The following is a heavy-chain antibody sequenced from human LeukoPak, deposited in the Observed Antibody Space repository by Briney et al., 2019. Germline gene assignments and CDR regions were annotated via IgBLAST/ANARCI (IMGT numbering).Heavy chain of an antibody. Sequence: GESLKTSWKASGYSLYSFWIDWVRQMPGKGLEWMGIIYPGDSVTRYSPSFQGQVTISADKSITTAYLQWSSLKASDTAIYYCARHGYYDFGSWQNWFDPWGQGILVTVSS. CDR2: IYPGDSVT. J-gene: IGHJ5*02. V-gene: IGHV5-51*01. D-gene: IGHD3-3*01. CDR1: GYSLYSFW. CDR3: ARHGYYDFGSWQNWFDP.